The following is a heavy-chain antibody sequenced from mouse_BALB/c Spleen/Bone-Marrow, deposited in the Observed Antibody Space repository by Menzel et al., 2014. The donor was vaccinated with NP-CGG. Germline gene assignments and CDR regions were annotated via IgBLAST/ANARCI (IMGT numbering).Heavy chain of an antibody. D-gene: IGHD3-3*01. CDR1: GYTFTSYW. Sequence: VQLQQSGAELVGPGASVKLSCKASGYTFTSYWINWVKQRPGQGLEWIGNIYPSDSYTNYNQKFKDKATLTVDKSSSTAYMQLSSPTSEDSAVYYCTRGTRYYFGYWGQGTTLTVSS. CDR3: TRGTRYYFGY. J-gene: IGHJ2*01. V-gene: IGHV1-69*02. CDR2: IYPSDSYT.